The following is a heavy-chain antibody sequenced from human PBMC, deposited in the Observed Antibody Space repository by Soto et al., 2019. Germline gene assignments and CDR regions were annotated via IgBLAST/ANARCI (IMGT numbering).Heavy chain of an antibody. CDR3: ARSTGYGDSYLDY. D-gene: IGHD4-17*01. CDR2: IYYSGST. J-gene: IGHJ4*02. Sequence: PSETLSLTCTVSGVSVSSGSYCWSWIRQPPGKGLEWIGYIYYSGSTNYNPSLKSRVTISVDTSKNQLSLKLSSVTAADTAVYYCARSTGYGDSYLDYWGQGTLVTVSS. CDR1: GVSVSSGSYC. V-gene: IGHV4-61*01.